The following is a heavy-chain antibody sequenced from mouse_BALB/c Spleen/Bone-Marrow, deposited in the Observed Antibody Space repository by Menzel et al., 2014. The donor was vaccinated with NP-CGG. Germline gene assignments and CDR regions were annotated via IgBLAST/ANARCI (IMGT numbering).Heavy chain of an antibody. Sequence: LQESGPELVKPGASVKMSCKASGYTFTSYVMHWVKQKPGQGLEWIGYINPYNDGTKYNEKFKGKATLTSDKSSSTAYMELSSLTSEDSAVYYCARGGRYDGFAYWGQGTLVTVSA. D-gene: IGHD2-14*01. CDR2: INPYNDGT. V-gene: IGHV1-14*01. CDR1: GYTFTSYV. CDR3: ARGGRYDGFAY. J-gene: IGHJ3*01.